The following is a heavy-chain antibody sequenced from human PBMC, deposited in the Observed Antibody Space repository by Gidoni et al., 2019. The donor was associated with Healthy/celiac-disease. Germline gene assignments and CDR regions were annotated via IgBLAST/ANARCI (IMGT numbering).Heavy chain of an antibody. CDR2: INPNSGGT. D-gene: IGHD2-21*02. CDR3: ARSGGDCPCDAFDI. V-gene: IGHV1-2*04. J-gene: IGHJ3*02. Sequence: QVQLVQSGAEVKKPGASVKVSCKASGYTFTGYYMHWVRQAPGPGLEWMGWINPNSGGTKYAQKFQGWVTMTRDTSISTAYMELSRLRSDDTAVYYCARSGGDCPCDAFDIWGQGTMVTVSS. CDR1: GYTFTGYY.